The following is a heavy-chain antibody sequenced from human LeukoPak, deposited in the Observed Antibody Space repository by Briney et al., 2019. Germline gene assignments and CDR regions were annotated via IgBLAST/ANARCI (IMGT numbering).Heavy chain of an antibody. CDR2: ISGSGGST. CDR1: GFTFSSYA. D-gene: IGHD3-16*02. J-gene: IGHJ5*02. V-gene: IGHV3-23*01. CDR3: AKDSLGWFGGVIASGWFDP. Sequence: GGSLRLSCAASGFTFSSYAMSWVRQAPGKGLEWVSAISGSGGSTYFADSVKGRFTISRDNSKNTLYLQMNSLRAEDTAVYYCAKDSLGWFGGVIASGWFDPWGQGTLVTVSS.